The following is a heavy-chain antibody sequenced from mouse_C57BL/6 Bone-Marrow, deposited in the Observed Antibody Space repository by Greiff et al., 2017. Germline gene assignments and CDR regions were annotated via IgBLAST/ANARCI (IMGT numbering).Heavy chain of an antibody. D-gene: IGHD2-4*01. CDR2: IYPGGGYT. V-gene: IGHV1-63*01. J-gene: IGHJ1*03. CDR1: GYTFTNYW. Sequence: VQLVESGAELVRPGTSVKMSCKASGYTFTNYWIGWAKQRPGHGLEWIGDIYPGGGYTNYNEKFKGNATLPADKSSSTAYMQFSSLTSEDSAIYYCARGGDYDGWYFDVWGTGTTVTVSS. CDR3: ARGGDYDGWYFDV.